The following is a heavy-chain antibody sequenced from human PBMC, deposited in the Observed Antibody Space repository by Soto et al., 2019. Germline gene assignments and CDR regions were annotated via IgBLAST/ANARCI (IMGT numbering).Heavy chain of an antibody. CDR3: TRERDASGRPLDY. V-gene: IGHV3-48*03. D-gene: IGHD1-26*01. CDR2: INTIGSAI. J-gene: IGHJ4*02. Sequence: GGSLRLSCAASGFTFSSFEMNWVRQAPGKGLEWIAYINTIGSAIYYADSVKGRFTISRDNAKNSLSLQMNSLRVDNTAVYYCTRERDASGRPLDYWGQGILVTVSS. CDR1: GFTFSSFE.